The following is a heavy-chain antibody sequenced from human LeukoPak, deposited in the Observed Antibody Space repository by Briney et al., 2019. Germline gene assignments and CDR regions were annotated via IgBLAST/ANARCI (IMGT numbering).Heavy chain of an antibody. D-gene: IGHD6-6*01. V-gene: IGHV5-51*01. Sequence: GESLKISCKGSGYSFTSYWIGWVRPMPGKGLEWMGIIYPGDSDTRYSPSFQGQVTISTDKSISTAYLQWSSLRASDTAMYYCARQRVAARFDAFDIWGRGTMVTVSS. J-gene: IGHJ3*02. CDR3: ARQRVAARFDAFDI. CDR2: IYPGDSDT. CDR1: GYSFTSYW.